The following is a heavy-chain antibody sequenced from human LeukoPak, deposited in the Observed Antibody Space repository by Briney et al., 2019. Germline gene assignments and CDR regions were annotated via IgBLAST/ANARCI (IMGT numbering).Heavy chain of an antibody. Sequence: GGSLRPSCAASGFTFSDYYMSWIRQAPGKGLEWVSYISSSSTYINYADSVRGRFTISRDNAKNSLYLQMNSLRAEDTAVYYCASGRWLQPGLDYWGQGTLVIVSS. D-gene: IGHD5-24*01. V-gene: IGHV3-11*06. CDR3: ASGRWLQPGLDY. CDR1: GFTFSDYY. J-gene: IGHJ4*02. CDR2: ISSSSTYI.